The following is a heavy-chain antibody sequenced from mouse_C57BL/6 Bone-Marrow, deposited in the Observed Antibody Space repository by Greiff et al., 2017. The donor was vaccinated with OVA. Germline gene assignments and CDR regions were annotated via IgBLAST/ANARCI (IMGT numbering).Heavy chain of an antibody. CDR3: TLLLRYPVDY. Sequence: QLQQSGAELVRPGASVKLSCTASGFNIKDDYMHWVKQRPEQGLEWIGWIDPENGDTEYASKFQGKATITADTSSNTSYLQLSILTSEDTAVYYCTLLLRYPVDYWGQGTTLTVSS. CDR2: IDPENGDT. V-gene: IGHV14-4*01. J-gene: IGHJ2*01. D-gene: IGHD1-1*01. CDR1: GFNIKDDY.